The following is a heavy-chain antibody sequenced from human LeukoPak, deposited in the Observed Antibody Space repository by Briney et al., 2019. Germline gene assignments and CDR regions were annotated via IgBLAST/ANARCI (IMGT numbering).Heavy chain of an antibody. CDR2: INHSGST. Sequence: SETLSLTCAVYGGSFSGYYWSWIRQPPGKGLEWIGEINHSGSTNYNPSLKSRVTISVDTSKNQFSLKLSSVTAADTAVYYCARNPIAVADKFDYWGQGTLVTVSS. V-gene: IGHV4-34*01. D-gene: IGHD6-19*01. CDR3: ARNPIAVADKFDY. CDR1: GGSFSGYY. J-gene: IGHJ4*02.